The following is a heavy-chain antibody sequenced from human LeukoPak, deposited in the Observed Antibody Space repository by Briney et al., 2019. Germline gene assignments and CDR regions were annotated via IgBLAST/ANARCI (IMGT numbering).Heavy chain of an antibody. J-gene: IGHJ4*02. Sequence: PGRSLRLSCAASGFSLSSYGMHWVRQAPGKGLEWVAVLSYDGSNEYYADSVKGRFTISRDNSKNTLYLQMDSLRAEDTAVYYCARAGYCSGGSCYGSDYWGQGTLVSVSS. CDR1: GFSLSSYG. V-gene: IGHV3-30*03. CDR3: ARAGYCSGGSCYGSDY. CDR2: LSYDGSNE. D-gene: IGHD2-15*01.